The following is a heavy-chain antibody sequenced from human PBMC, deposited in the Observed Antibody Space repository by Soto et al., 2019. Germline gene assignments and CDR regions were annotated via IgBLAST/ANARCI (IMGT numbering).Heavy chain of an antibody. D-gene: IGHD5-18*01. J-gene: IGHJ6*02. CDR1: GGSISSGGYY. CDR2: IYYSGST. V-gene: IGHV4-31*03. Sequence: PSETLSLTCTVSGGSISSGGYYWSWIRQHPGKGLEWIGYIYYSGSTYYNPSLKSRVTISVDTSKNQFSLKLSSVTAADTAVYYCARDRGYSYRYYYGMDVWGQGTTVTVSS. CDR3: ARDRGYSYRYYYGMDV.